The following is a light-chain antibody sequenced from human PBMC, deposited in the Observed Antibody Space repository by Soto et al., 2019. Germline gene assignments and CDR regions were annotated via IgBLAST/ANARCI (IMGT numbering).Light chain of an antibody. Sequence: DIVMTQSPGTLSGSPGERVTLSCRTSQSVSSNLVWYQQKPGQAPRLLIYGATSRAIGIPARFSGSGSGTEFTLSIGSLQSEDFAMYYCQQYNSWPRTFGGGTKVEIK. CDR1: QSVSSN. V-gene: IGKV3-15*01. J-gene: IGKJ4*01. CDR3: QQYNSWPRT. CDR2: GAT.